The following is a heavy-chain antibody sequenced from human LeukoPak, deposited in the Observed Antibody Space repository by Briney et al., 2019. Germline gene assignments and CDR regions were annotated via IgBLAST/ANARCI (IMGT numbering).Heavy chain of an antibody. J-gene: IGHJ6*03. CDR2: IYYSGST. V-gene: IGHV4-59*01. CDR3: ARLYSSSYYYYYYYMDV. D-gene: IGHD6-13*01. CDR1: GGSINDYY. Sequence: SETLSLTCTVSGGSINDYYWSWIRQSPGKGLEWIGYIYYSGSTNYNPSPKSRVTISVDTSKNQFSLKLSSVTAADTAVYYCARLYSSSYYYYYYYMDVWGKGTTVTVSS.